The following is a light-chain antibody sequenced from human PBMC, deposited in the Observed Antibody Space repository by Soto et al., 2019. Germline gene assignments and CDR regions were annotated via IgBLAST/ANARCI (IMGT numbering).Light chain of an antibody. CDR2: GTS. J-gene: IGKJ1*01. V-gene: IGKV3-15*01. CDR1: QNISRS. CDR3: PHYNGLPRP. Sequence: TQSPSPLSASEGDRVTITCRASQNISRSLAWYQQKPGQGPSLLIYGTSTRAGGVPARFSGGGSGTEFTLTISSLQSEDFALYYCPHYNGLPRPFGEVAKVDIK.